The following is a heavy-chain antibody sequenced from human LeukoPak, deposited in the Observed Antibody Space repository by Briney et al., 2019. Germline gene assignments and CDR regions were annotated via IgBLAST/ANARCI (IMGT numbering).Heavy chain of an antibody. J-gene: IGHJ4*02. CDR1: GYSFTSYW. V-gene: IGHV5-51*01. CDR3: ARLYTYYYGSGNHYNFDY. CDR2: IYPGDSDT. D-gene: IGHD3-10*01. Sequence: GESLKISCKGSGYSFTSYWIGWVRQMPGKGLEWMGIIYPGDSDTRYSPSFQGQVTISADKSISTAYLQWSSLKASDTAMYYCARLYTYYYGSGNHYNFDYWGQGTLVTVSS.